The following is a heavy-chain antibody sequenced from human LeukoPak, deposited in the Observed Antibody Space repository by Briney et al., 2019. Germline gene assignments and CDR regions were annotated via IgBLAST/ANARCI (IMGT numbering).Heavy chain of an antibody. D-gene: IGHD3-22*01. J-gene: IGHJ4*02. Sequence: SETLSLTCTVSGGSISSYYWSWIRQPPGKGLEWIGYFSNSGNTNYNPSLKSRVTISRDTSKNQFSLKLSSVTAADTAVYFCARYDSSGRTFDFWGQGTLVTVSS. V-gene: IGHV4-59*01. CDR3: ARYDSSGRTFDF. CDR1: GGSISSYY. CDR2: FSNSGNT.